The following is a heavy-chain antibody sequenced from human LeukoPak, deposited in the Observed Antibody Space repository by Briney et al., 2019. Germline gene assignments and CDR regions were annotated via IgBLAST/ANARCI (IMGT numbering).Heavy chain of an antibody. J-gene: IGHJ4*02. D-gene: IGHD6-19*01. V-gene: IGHV3-49*03. Sequence: PGGSLRLSCTASGFTFGDYAMSWFRQAPGKGLEWVGFIRGKAYGGTTEYAASVKGRFTISRDDSKSIAYLQMNSLKTEDTAVYYCTRAGSGWYVLHFDYWGQGTLVTVSS. CDR3: TRAGSGWYVLHFDY. CDR2: IRGKAYGGTT. CDR1: GFTFGDYA.